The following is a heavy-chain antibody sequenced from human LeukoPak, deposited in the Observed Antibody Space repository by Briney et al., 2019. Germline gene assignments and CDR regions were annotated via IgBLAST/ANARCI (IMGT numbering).Heavy chain of an antibody. Sequence: ASVKVSCKASGYTFTSYGISWVRQAPGQGLEWMGWISAYNGNTNYAQKLQGRVTMTTDTSTSTAYMELRSLRSEDTAVYYCARSEAKQQLVLEYNYWGQGTLVTVSS. CDR2: ISAYNGNT. J-gene: IGHJ4*02. V-gene: IGHV1-18*01. CDR3: ARSEAKQQLVLEYNY. D-gene: IGHD6-13*01. CDR1: GYTFTSYG.